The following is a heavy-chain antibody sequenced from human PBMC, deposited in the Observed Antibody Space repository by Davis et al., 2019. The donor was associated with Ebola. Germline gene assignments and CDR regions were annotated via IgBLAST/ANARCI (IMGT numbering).Heavy chain of an antibody. CDR1: GYSFTSYW. D-gene: IGHD2-2*01. V-gene: IGHV5-51*01. Sequence: GESLKISCKGSGYSFTSYWIGWVRQMHGKGLEWMGDIYPSDSDTKYSPSFQGHVTFSVDKSTTTAYLQWGSLKASDTATYYCARLGTRSFDYWGQGTVVTVSS. CDR2: IYPSDSDT. CDR3: ARLGTRSFDY. J-gene: IGHJ4*02.